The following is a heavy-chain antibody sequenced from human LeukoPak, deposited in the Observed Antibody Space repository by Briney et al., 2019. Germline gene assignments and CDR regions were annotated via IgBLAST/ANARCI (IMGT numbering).Heavy chain of an antibody. CDR2: LSRGGGTT. V-gene: IGHV3-23*01. D-gene: IGHD2-8*01. Sequence: PGGSLRLSCTGSGFNFNMFAMNWVRQAPGQGLEWVSGLSRGGGTTNYADSVKGRFTISRDKSKNMVFLQMNSLRPEDTAVYYCAKEQRIRHCSEGVCMEGYYFDYWGQGSPVTVSS. J-gene: IGHJ4*02. CDR1: GFNFNMFA. CDR3: AKEQRIRHCSEGVCMEGYYFDY.